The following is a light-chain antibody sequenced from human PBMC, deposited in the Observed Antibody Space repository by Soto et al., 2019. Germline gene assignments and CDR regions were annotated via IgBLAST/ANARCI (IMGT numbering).Light chain of an antibody. CDR2: GTS. V-gene: IGKV3-15*01. Sequence: EIVITHSPATLSLSPGERATLSCRASQSVNSNLAWYQQKAGQAPRLLIYGTSTRATGIPARFSGSGSGTDFTLTISSLQFEDFAVYYCQQYNNWPRTFGQGTKVDIK. J-gene: IGKJ1*01. CDR3: QQYNNWPRT. CDR1: QSVNSN.